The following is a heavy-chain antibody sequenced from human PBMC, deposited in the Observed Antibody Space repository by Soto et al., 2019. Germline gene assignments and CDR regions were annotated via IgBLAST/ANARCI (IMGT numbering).Heavy chain of an antibody. J-gene: IGHJ4*02. CDR3: ARRWGGSLDY. V-gene: IGHV4-59*01. Sequence: SETLSLTCTVSGGSISSYYWSWIRQPPGKGLEWIGYIYYSGSTSYNPSLKSRVTISVDTSKNQFSLKLSSVTAADTAVYYCARRWGGSLDYWGQGTLVTVS. D-gene: IGHD1-26*01. CDR2: IYYSGST. CDR1: GGSISSYY.